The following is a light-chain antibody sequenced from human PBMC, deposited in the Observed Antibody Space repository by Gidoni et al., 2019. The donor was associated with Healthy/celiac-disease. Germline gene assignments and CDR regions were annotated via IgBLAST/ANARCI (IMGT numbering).Light chain of an antibody. J-gene: IGKJ4*01. CDR3: QQYDNLPLT. V-gene: IGKV1-33*01. CDR2: DAS. CDR1: QYISTY. Sequence: DIQMTKSPSSLSSSVGDIVTITCQASQYISTYLNWYQQKPGKAPKLLIYDASNLETGVPSRFSGSGSGTDFTFTISSLQPEDIATYYCQQYDNLPLTFGGGTKVEIK.